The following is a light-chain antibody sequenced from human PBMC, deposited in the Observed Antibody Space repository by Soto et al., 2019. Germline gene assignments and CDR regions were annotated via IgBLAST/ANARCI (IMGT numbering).Light chain of an antibody. CDR1: SSNIGSNH. V-gene: IGLV1-47*01. J-gene: IGLJ2*01. Sequence: QSVLTQPPSTSGTPGQRVTISCSGSSSNIGSNHVYWYQQFPGMAPKLLMYRSDQRPTGVPDRFSGSKSGTSASLAISGRRSDDDADYYCSARDDSLSGVVFGGGTKLTVL. CDR3: SARDDSLSGVV. CDR2: RSD.